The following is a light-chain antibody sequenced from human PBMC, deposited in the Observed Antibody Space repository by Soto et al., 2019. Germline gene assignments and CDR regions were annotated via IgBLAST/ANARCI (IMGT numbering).Light chain of an antibody. J-gene: IGLJ1*01. CDR2: EVN. CDR3: ISYPSHEIRDV. V-gene: IGLV2-14*01. CDR1: NSDIGIHDF. Sequence: QSAXXQPASVSXXPGQSVTISXXXSNSDIGIHDFVSCYQHHPGRAPKLIVSEVNNQRPGVTNRFSGSKSGNTASLTNSGLQSEDEAAYYYISYPSHEIRDVCGTGTKVTVL.